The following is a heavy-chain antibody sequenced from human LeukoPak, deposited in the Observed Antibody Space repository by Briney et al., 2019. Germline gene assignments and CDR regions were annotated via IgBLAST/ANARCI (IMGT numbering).Heavy chain of an antibody. CDR3: ARGPHERGECSSTSGYTYYYGAWSPLDS. D-gene: IGHD2-2*02. Sequence: WGSLRLSCAASGFTFSSYGMSWVRQAPGKGLEWVAVIWYDGSNKYYADSVKGRFTISRDNSKNTVYLQMNSLRAEDTAVYYCARGPHERGECSSTSGYTYYYGAWSPLDSWGQGTLVTVSS. J-gene: IGHJ4*02. V-gene: IGHV3-33*01. CDR2: IWYDGSNK. CDR1: GFTFSSYG.